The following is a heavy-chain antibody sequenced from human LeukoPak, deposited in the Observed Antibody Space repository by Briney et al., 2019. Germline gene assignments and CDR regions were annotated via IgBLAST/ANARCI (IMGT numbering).Heavy chain of an antibody. J-gene: IGHJ5*02. CDR2: YYYSGST. CDR3: ATRDFDIGWFDP. Sequence: SETLSLTCTVSGGSISTSTYYWAWVRRPPGKGLEWIGSYYYSGSTYYHPSLKSRVTISADTSRNQFSLRLNFVTAADTAVYYCATRDFDIGWFDPWGQGTLVTVSS. D-gene: IGHD3-22*01. CDR1: GGSISTSTYY. V-gene: IGHV4-39*01.